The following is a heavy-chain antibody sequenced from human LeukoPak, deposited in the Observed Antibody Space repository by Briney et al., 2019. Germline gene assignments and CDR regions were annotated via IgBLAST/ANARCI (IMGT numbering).Heavy chain of an antibody. V-gene: IGHV3-21*01. Sequence: PGGSLRLSCAASGFTFSTYNMNWVRQAPGKGLEWVSCISSSSRNIYYADSVKGRFTISRDNAKNSLYLQMNSLRAEDTAVYYCARAAGWNSGSSGYSDYWGQGTMVTVSS. CDR2: ISSSSRNI. CDR3: ARAAGWNSGSSGYSDY. CDR1: GFTFSTYN. J-gene: IGHJ4*02. D-gene: IGHD3-22*01.